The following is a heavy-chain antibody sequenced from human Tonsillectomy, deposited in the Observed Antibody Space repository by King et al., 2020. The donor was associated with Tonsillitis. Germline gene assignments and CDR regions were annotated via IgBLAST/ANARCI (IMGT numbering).Heavy chain of an antibody. CDR3: ARQWGFCTNGVCFLYYFDY. CDR2: IYYTGST. V-gene: IGHV4-39*01. J-gene: IGHJ4*02. CDR1: GGSISTSSYY. D-gene: IGHD2-8*01. Sequence: LQLQESGPGLVKPSETLSLTCAVSGGSISTSSYYWGWIRQSPGKGLEWIGSIYYTGSTYYRPSLRSRVTISVDTSKNQFSLRLSSVTAADTAVYYCARQWGFCTNGVCFLYYFDYWGQGALVTVSS.